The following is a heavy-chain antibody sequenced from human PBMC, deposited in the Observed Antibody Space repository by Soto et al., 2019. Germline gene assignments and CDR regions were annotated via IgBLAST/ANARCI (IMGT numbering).Heavy chain of an antibody. CDR1: GYTFTSYG. CDR2: ISAYNGNT. CDR3: ARLLVGGPTTGDLIWFDP. J-gene: IGHJ5*02. D-gene: IGHD3-16*01. V-gene: IGHV1-18*01. Sequence: GASVKVSCKASGYTFTSYGISWVRQAPGQGLEWMGWISAYNGNTNYAQKLQGRVTMTTDTSTSTAYMELRSLRSDDTAVYYCARLLVGGPTTGDLIWFDPWGQGTLVTVSS.